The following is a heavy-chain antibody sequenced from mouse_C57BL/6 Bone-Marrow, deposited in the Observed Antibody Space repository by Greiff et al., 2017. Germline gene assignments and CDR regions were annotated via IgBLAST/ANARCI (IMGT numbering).Heavy chain of an antibody. J-gene: IGHJ4*01. Sequence: QVQLKESGPGLVQPSPCLSITCTVSGFSLTSYGVHWVRQSPGKGLEWLGVIWSGGSTDYNAAFISRPSISKDNSKSQVFFKMNSLQADDTAIYYCAKEDGYYAMDYWGQGTSVTVSS. V-gene: IGHV2-2*01. CDR3: AKEDGYYAMDY. CDR2: IWSGGST. CDR1: GFSLTSYG.